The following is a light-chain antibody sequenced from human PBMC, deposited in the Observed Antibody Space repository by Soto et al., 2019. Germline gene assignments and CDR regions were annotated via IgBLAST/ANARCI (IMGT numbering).Light chain of an antibody. V-gene: IGKV3-20*01. CDR2: GAS. Sequence: EIELTQSPGTMSLSPGERSTLSCRASQSVSSSYLAWYQQKPGQAPRLLIYGASSRATGIPDRLSGSGSGTDFTLTNSRLEPEDFAVYYCQQSGSSPLTFGGWTKVEIK. J-gene: IGKJ4*01. CDR1: QSVSSSY. CDR3: QQSGSSPLT.